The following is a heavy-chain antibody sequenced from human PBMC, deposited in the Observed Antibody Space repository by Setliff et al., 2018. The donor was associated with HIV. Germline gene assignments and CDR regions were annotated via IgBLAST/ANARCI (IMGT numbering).Heavy chain of an antibody. J-gene: IGHJ4*02. V-gene: IGHV4-39*01. CDR1: GGSISSTNYF. CDR3: VNPSGAMGDFDS. Sequence: SETLSPTCTVSGGSISSTNYFWGWIRQPPGKGLEWIGTIYYHGSTYYNPSLKSRVTISIDTSKNQFSLQLTSVTAADTAVYYCVNPSGAMGDFDSWGQGTLVTVSS. CDR2: IYYHGST. D-gene: IGHD3-16*01.